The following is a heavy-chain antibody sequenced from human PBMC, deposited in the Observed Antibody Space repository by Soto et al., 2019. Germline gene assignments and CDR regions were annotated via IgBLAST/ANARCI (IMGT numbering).Heavy chain of an antibody. J-gene: IGHJ4*02. CDR2: IYYSANT. CDR1: GGSISSGDYY. D-gene: IGHD6-6*01. CDR3: ASARSSSGKKKFDY. V-gene: IGHV4-30-4*01. Sequence: QVQLQESGPGLVKPSQTLSLTCTVSGGSISSGDYYWSWIRQPPGKGLEWIGYIYYSANTYYNQSLKSRVTIAVDTSKHQFSLKLSSVTAADTAVYYCASARSSSGKKKFDYWGQGTLVTVSS.